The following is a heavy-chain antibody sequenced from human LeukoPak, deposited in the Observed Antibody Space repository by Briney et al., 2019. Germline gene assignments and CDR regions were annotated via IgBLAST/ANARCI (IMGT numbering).Heavy chain of an antibody. D-gene: IGHD1-26*01. Sequence: TSETLSLTCTVPGGSISGYYWTWIRQPPGQGLEWIAYIHSNGYTNYNPSLRSRVTISVDPSKNQFSLTVTPVTAADTAIYYCAQRQGPMSGTYDYFDPWGQGALVTVSS. CDR2: IHSNGYT. V-gene: IGHV4-4*09. CDR1: GGSISGYY. CDR3: AQRQGPMSGTYDYFDP. J-gene: IGHJ5*02.